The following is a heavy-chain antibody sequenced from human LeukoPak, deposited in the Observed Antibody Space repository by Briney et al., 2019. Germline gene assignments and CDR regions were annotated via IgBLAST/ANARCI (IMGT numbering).Heavy chain of an antibody. J-gene: IGHJ4*02. CDR1: GYTFTSYG. Sequence: ASVKVSCKASGYTFTSYGLSWVRQAPGQGLEWVGGIIPLFGTANYAQKFQGRVTITADKSTSTAYMELSSLRSEDTAVYYCARRPNWNYAWYFDYWGQGTLVTVSS. D-gene: IGHD1-7*01. CDR3: ARRPNWNYAWYFDY. CDR2: IIPLFGTA. V-gene: IGHV1-69*06.